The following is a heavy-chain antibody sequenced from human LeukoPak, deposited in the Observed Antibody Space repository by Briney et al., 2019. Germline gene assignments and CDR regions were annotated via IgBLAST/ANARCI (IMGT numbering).Heavy chain of an antibody. J-gene: IGHJ4*02. V-gene: IGHV3-23*01. CDR3: ARALYINSGYYGVY. Sequence: GGSLRLSCAASGLTFNSYGMSWVRQAPGKGLEWVSGISGGGDSTHYGDSVKGRFTISRDNSKNTLYLQMNSLRAEDTAVYYCARALYINSGYYGVYWGQGTLVTVSS. D-gene: IGHD5-12*01. CDR2: ISGGGDST. CDR1: GLTFNSYG.